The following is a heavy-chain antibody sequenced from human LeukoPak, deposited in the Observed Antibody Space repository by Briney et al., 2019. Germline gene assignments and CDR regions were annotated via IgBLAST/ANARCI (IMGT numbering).Heavy chain of an antibody. CDR3: ARRAYYDILTGYPLTTWGV. Sequence: SETLSLTCTVSGGSISSSSYYWSWIRQPAGKGLEWIGRIYTSGSTNYNPSLKSRVTISVDTSKNQFSLKLSSVTAADTAVYYCARRAYYDILTGYPLTTWGVWGKGTTVTISS. CDR2: IYTSGST. D-gene: IGHD3-9*01. V-gene: IGHV4-61*02. CDR1: GGSISSSSYY. J-gene: IGHJ6*04.